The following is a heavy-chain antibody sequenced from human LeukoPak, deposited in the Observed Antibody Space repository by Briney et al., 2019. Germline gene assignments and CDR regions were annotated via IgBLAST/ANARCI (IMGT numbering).Heavy chain of an antibody. J-gene: IGHJ3*02. Sequence: SVKVSCKASGGTFSSYAISWVREAPGQGLEWMGRIIPIFGTANYAQKFQGRVTITTDESTSTAYMELSSLRSEDTAVYYCARGRDNTSYYYGSGSRNDAFDIWGQGTMVTVSS. CDR1: GGTFSSYA. CDR3: ARGRDNTSYYYGSGSRNDAFDI. CDR2: IIPIFGTA. D-gene: IGHD3-10*01. V-gene: IGHV1-69*05.